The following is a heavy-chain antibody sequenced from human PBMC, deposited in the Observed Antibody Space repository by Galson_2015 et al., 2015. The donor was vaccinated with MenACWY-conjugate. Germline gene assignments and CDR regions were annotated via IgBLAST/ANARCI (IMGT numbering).Heavy chain of an antibody. Sequence: PRLSCAASGFTFDSYRMSWVRQAPGKGLEWVTNINRDGGGTYYASSVKGRFTISKDNAENSLYLQMNSLRAEDTAIYYCARIIHDGLDYWGQGTLVTVSS. CDR1: GFTFDSYR. J-gene: IGHJ4*02. CDR3: ARIIHDGLDY. CDR2: INRDGGGT. D-gene: IGHD1-1*01. V-gene: IGHV3-7*01.